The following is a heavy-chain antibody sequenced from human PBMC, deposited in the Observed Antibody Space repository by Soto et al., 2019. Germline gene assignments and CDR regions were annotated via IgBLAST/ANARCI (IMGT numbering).Heavy chain of an antibody. CDR2: IFPADSDT. J-gene: IGHJ4*02. CDR1: GYSFITNW. CDR3: AVALYGTGTTSDY. Sequence: PGESLKISCEASGYSFITNWIGWVRQMPGKGLEWVGIIFPADSDTRYSPSFQGHVTISADKSISTAYLQWSSLKASDTAMYYCAVALYGTGTTSDYWGQGALVTVSS. V-gene: IGHV5-51*01. D-gene: IGHD1-7*01.